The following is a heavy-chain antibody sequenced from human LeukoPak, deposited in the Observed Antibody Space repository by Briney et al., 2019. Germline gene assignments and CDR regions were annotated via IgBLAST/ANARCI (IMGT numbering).Heavy chain of an antibody. CDR3: ASYYYDSSGYISTAFDI. CDR2: FDPEDGET. Sequence: ASVKVSCTVSGYTLTELSMHWVRQAPGKGLEWMGGFDPEDGETIYAQKFQGRVTMTEDTSTDTAYMELSSLRSEDTAVYYCASYYYDSSGYISTAFDIWGQGTMVTVSS. V-gene: IGHV1-24*01. CDR1: GYTLTELS. D-gene: IGHD3-22*01. J-gene: IGHJ3*02.